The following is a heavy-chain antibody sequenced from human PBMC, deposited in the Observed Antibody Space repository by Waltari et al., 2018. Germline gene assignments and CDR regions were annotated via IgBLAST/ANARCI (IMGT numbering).Heavy chain of an antibody. D-gene: IGHD2-2*01. CDR2: IRYDGSNA. CDR3: AKDGSFVVVPEAMFDYYMDV. J-gene: IGHJ6*03. Sequence: QMQLVESGGGVVQPGGPLRLPCAASGFTFSSYGMHWVRQAPGKGLEGGAFIRYDGSNAYNAEYVKVSFTSSRDNSKNTLSLYMNSLRPEDTAVYYCAKDGSFVVVPEAMFDYYMDVWGKGTTVSVSS. V-gene: IGHV3-30*02. CDR1: GFTFSSYG.